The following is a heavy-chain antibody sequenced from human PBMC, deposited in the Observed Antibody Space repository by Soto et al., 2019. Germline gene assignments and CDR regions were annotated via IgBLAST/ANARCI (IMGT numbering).Heavy chain of an antibody. D-gene: IGHD4-17*01. CDR2: IYYSGST. J-gene: IGHJ5*02. CDR3: ARAKGLVTVTTSWFDP. Sequence: QVQLQESGPGLVKPSQTLSLTCTVSGGSINSGDYYWSWIRQPPGKGLEWIGYIYYSGSTYYNPSLKSRVSISAETSKNPFSLKLSSVTAADTAVYYCARAKGLVTVTTSWFDPWGQGTLVTVSS. CDR1: GGSINSGDYY. V-gene: IGHV4-30-4*01.